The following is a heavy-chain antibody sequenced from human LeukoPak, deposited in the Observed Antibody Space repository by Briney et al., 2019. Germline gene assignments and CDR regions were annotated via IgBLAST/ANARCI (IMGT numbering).Heavy chain of an antibody. CDR1: GGSISSYY. CDR2: IYTSGST. D-gene: IGHD2-2*01. Sequence: SETLSLTCTVSGGSISSYYWSWIRQPAGKGLEWIGRIYTSGSTNYNPSLKSRVTMSVDTSKNQFSLKLSSVTAADTAVYYCARDGYQLLHYYYYMDVWGEGTTVTVSS. J-gene: IGHJ6*03. CDR3: ARDGYQLLHYYYYMDV. V-gene: IGHV4-4*07.